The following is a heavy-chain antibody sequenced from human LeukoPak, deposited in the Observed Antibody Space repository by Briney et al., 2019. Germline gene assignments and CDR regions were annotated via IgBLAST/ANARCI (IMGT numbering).Heavy chain of an antibody. D-gene: IGHD3-3*01. V-gene: IGHV1-18*01. Sequence: GASVKVSCKASGYTFTSYGISWVRQAPGQGLEWMGWISAYNGNTNYAQKLQGRVTMTTDTSTSTAYMELRSLRSDDTAVYYCARAGSTVRFLERPFDYWGQGTLVTVSS. CDR2: ISAYNGNT. CDR3: ARAGSTVRFLERPFDY. J-gene: IGHJ4*02. CDR1: GYTFTSYG.